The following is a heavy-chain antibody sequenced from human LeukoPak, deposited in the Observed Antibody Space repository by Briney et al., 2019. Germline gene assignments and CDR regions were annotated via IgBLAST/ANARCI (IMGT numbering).Heavy chain of an antibody. CDR3: AKLKGSSWPGAFDY. Sequence: PGGSLRLSCAASGFTLSSYAMSWVRQAPGKGLEWVSAISDSGNTYHADSVKGRFTISRDNSKNTLYLQMNSLRAEDTAVYYCAKLKGSSWPGAFDYWGQGTLVTVSS. D-gene: IGHD6-13*01. CDR2: ISDSGNT. CDR1: GFTLSSYA. V-gene: IGHV3-23*01. J-gene: IGHJ4*02.